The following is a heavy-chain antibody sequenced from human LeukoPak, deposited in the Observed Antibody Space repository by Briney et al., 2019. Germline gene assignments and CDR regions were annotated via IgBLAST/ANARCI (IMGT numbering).Heavy chain of an antibody. CDR1: GFNFNFYT. J-gene: IGHJ4*02. Sequence: PGGSLGLSCAASGFNFNFYTMNWSRQAPGRGLQWVANILASGSPTYYADSVKGRFIISRDNSKNTVYLQMNSLRVEDTAIYYCAKDLRPDGVDNFDHWGQGILVTVSS. CDR2: ILASGSPT. V-gene: IGHV3-23*01. D-gene: IGHD2-8*01. CDR3: AKDLRPDGVDNFDH.